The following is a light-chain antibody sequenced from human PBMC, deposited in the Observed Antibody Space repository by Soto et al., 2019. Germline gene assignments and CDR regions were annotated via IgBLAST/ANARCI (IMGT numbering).Light chain of an antibody. Sequence: DMQMTQSPSSLSASVGDRVTITRRASQSISSYLNWYQQKPGKAPKLLIYAASSLQSGVPSRFSGSGSGTDFTLTISSLQPEDFATYYCQQSYSTPPVTFGGGTKVEIK. CDR2: AAS. J-gene: IGKJ4*01. V-gene: IGKV1-39*01. CDR1: QSISSY. CDR3: QQSYSTPPVT.